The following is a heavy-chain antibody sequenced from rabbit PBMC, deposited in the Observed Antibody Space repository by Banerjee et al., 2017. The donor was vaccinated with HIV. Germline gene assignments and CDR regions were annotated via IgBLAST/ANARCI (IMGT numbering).Heavy chain of an antibody. V-gene: IGHV1S45*01. CDR3: ARRYGDYGHATDL. J-gene: IGHJ4*01. CDR1: GFDFSSNAV. Sequence: QEQLVESGGGLVQPEGSLTLTCKASGFDFSSNAVCWVRQAPGKGLEWIACIYAGSGDTYYANWAKGRFTISKTSSTTVTLQMTSLTAADTATYFCARRYGDYGHATDLWGPGTLVTVS. D-gene: IGHD2-1*01. CDR2: IYAGSGDT.